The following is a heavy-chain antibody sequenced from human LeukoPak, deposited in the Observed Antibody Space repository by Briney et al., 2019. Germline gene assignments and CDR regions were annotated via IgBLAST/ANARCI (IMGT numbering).Heavy chain of an antibody. CDR2: ISGTGGNT. J-gene: IGHJ3*02. D-gene: IGHD3-22*01. CDR1: GFTFSNFA. V-gene: IGHV3-23*01. Sequence: PGGSLRLSCAASGFTFSNFAMNWVRQAPGKGLEWVSAISGTGGNTFYTDSVTGRFTISRDNSKNTLYVQMNSLRAEDTAVYYCAKTGGYYDTSDLYRPDVFDIWGQGTVVTVSS. CDR3: AKTGGYYDTSDLYRPDVFDI.